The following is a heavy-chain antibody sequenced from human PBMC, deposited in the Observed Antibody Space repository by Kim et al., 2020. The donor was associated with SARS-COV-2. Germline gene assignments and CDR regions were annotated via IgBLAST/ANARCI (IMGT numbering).Heavy chain of an antibody. Sequence: SVKVSCKASGGTFSSYAISWVRQAPGQGLEWMGGIIPIFGTANYAQKFQGRVTITAAESTSTANMELSSMRSEDPAVYYCTLGSRRRGGVDYWGQGTLVTVSS. J-gene: IGHJ4*02. D-gene: IGHD1-26*01. CDR2: IIPIFGTA. CDR3: TLGSRRRGGVDY. V-gene: IGHV1-69*13. CDR1: GGTFSSYA.